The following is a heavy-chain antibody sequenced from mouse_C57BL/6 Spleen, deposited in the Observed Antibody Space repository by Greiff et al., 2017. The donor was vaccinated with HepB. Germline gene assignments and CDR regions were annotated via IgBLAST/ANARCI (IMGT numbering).Heavy chain of an antibody. CDR2: INPNNGGT. D-gene: IGHD1-1*01. V-gene: IGHV1-22*01. CDR1: GYTFTDYN. Sequence: VQLQQSGPELVKPGASVKMSCKASGYTFTDYNMHWVKQSHGKSLEWIGYINPNNGGTSYNQKFKGKATLTVNKSSSTAYMELRSLTSEDSAVYYCARQGYYGSDYFDYWGQGTTLTVSS. CDR3: ARQGYYGSDYFDY. J-gene: IGHJ2*01.